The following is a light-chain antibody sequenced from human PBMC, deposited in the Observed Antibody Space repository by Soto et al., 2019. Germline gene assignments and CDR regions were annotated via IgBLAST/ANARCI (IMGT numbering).Light chain of an antibody. J-gene: IGLJ1*01. V-gene: IGLV2-11*01. CDR3: CSYGTNY. CDR1: SSDVGGYNY. CDR2: DVN. Sequence: QSALTQPRSVSGSPGQSVAISCTGTSSDVGGYNYVSWYQQPPGKAPKLMIYDVNKRPSGVPDRFSGSKSGNTASLTISGLQAEDEGDYYCCSYGTNYFGTGTKVTVL.